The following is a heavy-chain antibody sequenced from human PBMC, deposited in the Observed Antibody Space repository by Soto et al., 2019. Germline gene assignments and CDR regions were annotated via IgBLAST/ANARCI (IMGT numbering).Heavy chain of an antibody. J-gene: IGHJ4*02. CDR1: GGSISNYY. CDR3: VRAGTATLSDY. Sequence: QVQLQESGPGLVKPSETLSLTCTVSGGSISNYYCSWIRQPPGKGLEWIGYMYYSGSTNYNPSLKSRVTISIDTSKNQFSLKLSSVTAADTAVYYCVRAGTATLSDYWGQGTLVTVSS. CDR2: MYYSGST. D-gene: IGHD2-15*01. V-gene: IGHV4-59*01.